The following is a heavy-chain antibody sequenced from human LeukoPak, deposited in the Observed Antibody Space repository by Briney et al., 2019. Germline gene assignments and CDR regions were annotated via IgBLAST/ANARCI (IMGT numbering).Heavy chain of an antibody. CDR2: IHTSGST. J-gene: IGHJ3*02. V-gene: IGHV4-4*07. CDR1: GGSISSYY. Sequence: SETLSLTCTVSGGSISSYYWSWIRQPAGKGLEWIGRIHTSGSTNYNPSLKSRVTMSVDTSKNQFSLKLSSVTAADTAVYYCARGIAVAGRDAFDIWGQGTMVTVSS. D-gene: IGHD6-19*01. CDR3: ARGIAVAGRDAFDI.